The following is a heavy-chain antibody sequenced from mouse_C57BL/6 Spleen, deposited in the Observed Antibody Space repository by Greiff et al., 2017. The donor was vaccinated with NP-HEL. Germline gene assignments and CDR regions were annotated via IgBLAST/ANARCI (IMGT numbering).Heavy chain of an antibody. Sequence: EVKLVESGGGLVQPGGSLSLSCAASGFTFTDYYMSWVRQPPGKALEWLGFIRNKANGYTTEYSASVKGRFTISRDNSQSILYLQMNALRAEDSATYYCARYYGSPGYFDVWGTGTTVTVSS. D-gene: IGHD1-2*01. CDR2: IRNKANGYTT. CDR1: GFTFTDYY. CDR3: ARYYGSPGYFDV. J-gene: IGHJ1*03. V-gene: IGHV7-3*01.